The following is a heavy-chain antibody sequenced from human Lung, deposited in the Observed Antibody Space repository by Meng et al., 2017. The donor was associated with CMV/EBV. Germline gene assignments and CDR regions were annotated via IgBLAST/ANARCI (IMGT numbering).Heavy chain of an antibody. J-gene: IGHJ4*02. V-gene: IGHV3-48*03. CDR1: GFTFSLFE. D-gene: IGHD5-18*01. CDR2: INDATNNK. CDR3: ARTPRGYSYGYSAYYFDY. Sequence: GGSLRLXCAASGFTFSLFEMNWVRQAPGKGLEWISYINDATNNKYYADSVKGRFTISRDNAQNSLYLQMSSLRADDTAVYFCARTPRGYSYGYSAYYFDYXGQGXLVTVSS.